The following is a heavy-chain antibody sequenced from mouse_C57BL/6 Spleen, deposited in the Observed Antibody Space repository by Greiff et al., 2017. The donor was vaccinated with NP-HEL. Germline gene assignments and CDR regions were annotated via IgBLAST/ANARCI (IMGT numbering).Heavy chain of an antibody. CDR2: ISSGGSYT. CDR1: GFTFSSYG. J-gene: IGHJ4*01. D-gene: IGHD4-1*01. Sequence: EVKLMESGGDLVKPGGSLKPSCAASGFTFSSYGMSWVRQTPDKRLEWVATISSGGSYTYYPDSVKGRFTISRDNAKNTLYLQMSSLKSEDTAMYYCARQEGTDYAMDYWGQGTSVTVSS. V-gene: IGHV5-6*01. CDR3: ARQEGTDYAMDY.